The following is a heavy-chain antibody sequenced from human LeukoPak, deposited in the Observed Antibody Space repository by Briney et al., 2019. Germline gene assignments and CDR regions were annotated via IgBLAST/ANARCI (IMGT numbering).Heavy chain of an antibody. J-gene: IGHJ4*02. CDR3: ARGDGYNFFDY. CDR2: FYVGGAT. CDR1: GFSVTNNY. Sequence: GGSLRLSCAVSGFSVTNNYMSWVRQAPGKGLEWVSVFYVGGATYCADSVKGRFTISRDNSENTLYLQMKSLRAEDTAVYHCARGDGYNFFDYWGQGTLVTVSS. V-gene: IGHV3-53*01. D-gene: IGHD5-24*01.